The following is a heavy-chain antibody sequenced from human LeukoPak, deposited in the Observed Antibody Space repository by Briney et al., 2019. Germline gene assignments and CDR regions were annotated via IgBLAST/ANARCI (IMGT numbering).Heavy chain of an antibody. D-gene: IGHD3-3*01. V-gene: IGHV1-69*05. J-gene: IGHJ6*03. CDR3: ARALIQRITIFGVAPDYYYYYMDV. Sequence: ASVKVSCKASGGTFSSYSLSWVRQSPGQGLEWMGGIIPIFGTANNAQKFQGRVTITTDESTSTAYMELSSLRSEDTAVYYCARALIQRITIFGVAPDYYYYYMDVWGKGTTVTVSS. CDR2: IIPIFGTA. CDR1: GGTFSSYS.